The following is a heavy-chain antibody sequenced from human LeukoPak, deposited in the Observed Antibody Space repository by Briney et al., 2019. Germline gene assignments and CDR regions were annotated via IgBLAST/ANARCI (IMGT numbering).Heavy chain of an antibody. D-gene: IGHD4-17*01. CDR2: ISGGGVST. V-gene: IGHV3-23*01. Sequence: GGSLRLSCAASGFTFSSFPMSWVRQAPGKGLEWVSVISGGGVSTYYADSVKGRFTISRDNSKNTLYLQMNSLRVEDTAVYYCAKATSVTTLFDYWGQGTLVTVSS. J-gene: IGHJ4*02. CDR3: AKATSVTTLFDY. CDR1: GFTFSSFP.